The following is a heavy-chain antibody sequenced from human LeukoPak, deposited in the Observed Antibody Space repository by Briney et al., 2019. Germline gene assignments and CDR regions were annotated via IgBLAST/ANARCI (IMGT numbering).Heavy chain of an antibody. CDR1: GFTFSGSA. V-gene: IGHV3-73*01. D-gene: IGHD3-22*01. CDR2: IRNKANNYAT. Sequence: GGCLRLSCAASGFTFSGSAMHWVRQASGKGLEWVGRIRNKANNYATSYAASVKGRFTISRDDSKNTAYLQMNSLQTEDTAVYYCTNYDSSGPAFQHWGQGTLVTVSS. CDR3: TNYDSSGPAFQH. J-gene: IGHJ1*01.